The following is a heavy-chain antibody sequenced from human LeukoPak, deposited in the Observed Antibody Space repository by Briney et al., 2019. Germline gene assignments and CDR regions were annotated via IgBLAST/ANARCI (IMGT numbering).Heavy chain of an antibody. CDR3: AILTTVTTKGDY. CDR1: GFTFSSYA. J-gene: IGHJ4*02. Sequence: GGSLRLSCAASGFTFSSYAMSWVRQAPGKGLEWVSAISGSGGSTYYAGSVKGRFTISRDNSKNTLYLQMNSLRAEDTAVYYCAILTTVTTKGDYWGQGTLVTVSS. CDR2: ISGSGGST. D-gene: IGHD4-17*01. V-gene: IGHV3-23*01.